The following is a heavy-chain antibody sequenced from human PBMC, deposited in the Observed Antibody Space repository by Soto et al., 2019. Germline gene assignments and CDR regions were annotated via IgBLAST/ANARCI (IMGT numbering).Heavy chain of an antibody. Sequence: ASVKVSCKASGYTFTSYGISWVRQAPGQGLEWMGCINVYNGNTNYAQKLQGRVTMTTDTSTSTAYLDLRSLRSDDTAVYFCARHTSRGESDYWGQGPLVTVSS. V-gene: IGHV1-18*01. D-gene: IGHD3-10*01. CDR2: INVYNGNT. J-gene: IGHJ4*02. CDR3: ARHTSRGESDY. CDR1: GYTFTSYG.